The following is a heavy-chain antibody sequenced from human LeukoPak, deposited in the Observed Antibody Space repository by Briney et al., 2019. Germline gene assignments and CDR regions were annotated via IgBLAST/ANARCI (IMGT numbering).Heavy chain of an antibody. CDR2: IKEDGSRI. CDR1: GFTFSNYW. V-gene: IGHV3-7*01. Sequence: GGSLRLSCAGTGFTFSNYWMNWVRQAPGKGLEWVANIKEDGSRINYVDSVKGRFTISRDNAKNSVYLQMENLRAEDTAVYYCVGSSGWLFDYWGQGILVAVSS. J-gene: IGHJ4*02. CDR3: VGSSGWLFDY. D-gene: IGHD6-19*01.